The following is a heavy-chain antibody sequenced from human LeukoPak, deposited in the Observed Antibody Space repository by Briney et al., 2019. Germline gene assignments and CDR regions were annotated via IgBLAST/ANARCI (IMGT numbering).Heavy chain of an antibody. CDR3: ARGTRYCSSTRCFGVYYFFYYMDV. Sequence: PSETLSLTCTVSGGSLSSSSYYWGWIRQPPGKGLAWMGSIYYSGTTYYNPSLKSPVTISVDASKNQFSLKLTSVTAADTAVYYCARGTRYCSSTRCFGVYYFFYYMDVWGKGTTITVSS. CDR1: GGSLSSSSYY. D-gene: IGHD2-2*01. J-gene: IGHJ6*03. V-gene: IGHV4-39*01. CDR2: IYYSGTT.